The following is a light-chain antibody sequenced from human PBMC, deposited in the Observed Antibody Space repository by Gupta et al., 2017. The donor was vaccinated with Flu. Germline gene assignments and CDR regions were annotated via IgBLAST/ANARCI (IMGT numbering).Light chain of an antibody. CDR2: AAS. Sequence: DMQITQSPSYLSASVGDRVTITSRASQSISSYLNWYQQKPGKAPKLLIYAASSLQSGVPSRFSGSGSGTDFTLSISSLQPEDFATYYCQQNYSNSFTFGPGTKVEIK. V-gene: IGKV1-39*01. CDR1: QSISSY. J-gene: IGKJ3*01. CDR3: QQNYSNSFT.